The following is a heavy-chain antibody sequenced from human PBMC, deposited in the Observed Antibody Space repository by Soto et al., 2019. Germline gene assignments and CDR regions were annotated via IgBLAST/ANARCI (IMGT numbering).Heavy chain of an antibody. V-gene: IGHV3-23*01. CDR2: ISGSGGST. D-gene: IGHD3-22*01. CDR1: GFAFSSYA. Sequence: PGGSLRLSCAASGFAFSSYAMSWVRQAPGKGLEWVSAISGSGGSTYYADSVKGRFTISRDNSQNTLYLQMNSLRAEDTAVYYCAKDNLIDYYDSSGYSNFDYWGQGTLVTVSS. J-gene: IGHJ4*02. CDR3: AKDNLIDYYDSSGYSNFDY.